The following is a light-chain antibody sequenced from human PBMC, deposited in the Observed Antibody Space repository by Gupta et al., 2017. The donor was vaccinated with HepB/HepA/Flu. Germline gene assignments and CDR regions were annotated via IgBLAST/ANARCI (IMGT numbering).Light chain of an antibody. J-gene: IGKJ2*01. CDR1: QSLLHSNGYKY. CDR2: LGS. Sequence: DIVMTQSPLSLPVTPGEPASISCRSSQSLLHSNGYKYLDWYLQKPGQSPQLLIYLGSNRASGVPDRFSGSGSGTDCTLKISRVEAEDVGIYYCRQAVQTPYTFGQGTKLEIK. V-gene: IGKV2-28*01. CDR3: RQAVQTPYT.